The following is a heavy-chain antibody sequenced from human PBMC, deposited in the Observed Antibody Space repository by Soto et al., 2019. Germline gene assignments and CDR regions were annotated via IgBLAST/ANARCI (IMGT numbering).Heavy chain of an antibody. D-gene: IGHD2-15*01. CDR2: ISPGDSDT. CDR1: GYSFTNYW. CDR3: ARSRWTSGYGSGGTRHEPYDS. Sequence: PGASLKISCKGSGYSFTNYWIGWVRQMPGKGLEWLGIISPGDSDTRYSPSFQGQVTISADKSISTAYLQWSSLRSSDTPRYHSARSRWTSGYGSGGTRHEPYDSWRQGPMVSV. J-gene: IGHJ3*02. V-gene: IGHV5-51*01.